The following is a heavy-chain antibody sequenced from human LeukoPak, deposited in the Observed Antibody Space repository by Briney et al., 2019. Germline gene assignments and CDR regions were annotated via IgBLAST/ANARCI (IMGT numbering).Heavy chain of an antibody. D-gene: IGHD3-3*01. Sequence: GSLRLSCAASGFTFSSYSMNWVRQAPGKGLEWVSSISSSSSYIYYADSVKGRFTISRDNAKNSLYLQMNSLRAEDTAVYHCARQNDFWSGYYFDYWGQGTLVTVSS. V-gene: IGHV3-21*01. CDR1: GFTFSSYS. J-gene: IGHJ4*02. CDR2: ISSSSSYI. CDR3: ARQNDFWSGYYFDY.